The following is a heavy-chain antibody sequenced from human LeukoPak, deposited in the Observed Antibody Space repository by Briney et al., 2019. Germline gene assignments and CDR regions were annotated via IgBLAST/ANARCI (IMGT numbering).Heavy chain of an antibody. V-gene: IGHV4-39*01. D-gene: IGHD3-10*01. CDR3: ARYVVYGSGKYYFDY. J-gene: IGHJ4*02. CDR2: INYSGST. CDR1: GGSVSSTTYY. Sequence: PSETLSLTCTVSGGSVSSTTYYWSWIRQPPGKGLEWIASINYSGSTYYNPSLRSRVTISVDTSENQFSLKLSSVTAADTAVYYCARYVVYGSGKYYFDYWGQGTLVTVSS.